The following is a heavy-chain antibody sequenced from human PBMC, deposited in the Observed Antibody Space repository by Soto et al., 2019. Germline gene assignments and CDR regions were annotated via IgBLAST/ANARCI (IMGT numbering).Heavy chain of an antibody. CDR2: IYYSGST. Sequence: PSETLSLTCTVSGGSISSYYWSWIRQPPGKGLEWIGYIYYSGSTNYNPSLKSRVTISVDTSKNQFSLKLSSVTAADTAVYYCARQMDYDYIWGSYRHTSYFDYWGQGTLVTVSS. J-gene: IGHJ4*02. CDR1: GGSISSYY. V-gene: IGHV4-59*08. CDR3: ARQMDYDYIWGSYRHTSYFDY. D-gene: IGHD3-16*02.